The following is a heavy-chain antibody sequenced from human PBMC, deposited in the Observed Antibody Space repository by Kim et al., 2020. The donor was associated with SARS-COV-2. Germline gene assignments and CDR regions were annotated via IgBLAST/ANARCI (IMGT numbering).Heavy chain of an antibody. Sequence: SVKVSCKASGGTFSSYAISWVRQAPGQGLEWMGGIIPIFGTANYAQKFQGRVTITADESTSTAYMELSSLRSEDTAVYYCARVTLTGTTIDYYYGMDVWGQGTTVTVSS. V-gene: IGHV1-69*13. J-gene: IGHJ6*02. CDR1: GGTFSSYA. D-gene: IGHD1-20*01. CDR2: IIPIFGTA. CDR3: ARVTLTGTTIDYYYGMDV.